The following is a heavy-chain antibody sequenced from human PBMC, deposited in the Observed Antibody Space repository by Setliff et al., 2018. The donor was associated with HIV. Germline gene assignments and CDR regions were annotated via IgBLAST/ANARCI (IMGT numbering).Heavy chain of an antibody. J-gene: IGHJ4*02. Sequence: PSETLSLTCAVYGGSFSGYYWGWVRQPPGKGLEWIGSIYQSGTTYYNPALKSRVTISVDTSKNQFSLRLTSVTAADTAVYFCARVETTVTSRLDYWGQGTLVTVSS. CDR1: GGSFSGYY. V-gene: IGHV4-38-2*01. D-gene: IGHD4-17*01. CDR2: IYQSGTT. CDR3: ARVETTVTSRLDY.